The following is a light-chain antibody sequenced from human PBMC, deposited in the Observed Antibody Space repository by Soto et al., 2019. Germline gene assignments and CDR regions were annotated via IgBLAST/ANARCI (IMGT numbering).Light chain of an antibody. V-gene: IGKV3-20*01. Sequence: EIGLTQSPGTLSLSPGERATLSCRASQSVSSSYFAWYQQKPGQAPRLLIYGASSRATGIPDRFSGSGSGTEFTLTISRLEPEDFAVYYCQQYGSSPRTLGQGTKVEIK. J-gene: IGKJ1*01. CDR3: QQYGSSPRT. CDR1: QSVSSSY. CDR2: GAS.